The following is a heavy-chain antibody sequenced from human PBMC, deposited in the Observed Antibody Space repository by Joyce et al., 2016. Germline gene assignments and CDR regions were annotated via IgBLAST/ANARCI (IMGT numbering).Heavy chain of an antibody. CDR3: AKILTATYSSGWFLDY. J-gene: IGHJ4*02. V-gene: IGHV3-30*18. D-gene: IGHD6-25*01. Sequence: QVQLVESGGGVVQPGRSLRLSCAASGLTLSNYGVHWVRQAPGKGLEWVVGISYDGIYKYYADSVKGRFTISRDNSKNTVFLEMNSLRTEDTAVYYCAKILTATYSSGWFLDYWGQGTLVTVSS. CDR1: GLTLSNYG. CDR2: ISYDGIYK.